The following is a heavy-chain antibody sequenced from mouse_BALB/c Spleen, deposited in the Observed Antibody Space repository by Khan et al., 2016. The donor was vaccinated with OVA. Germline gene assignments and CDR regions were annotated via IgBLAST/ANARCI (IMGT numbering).Heavy chain of an antibody. CDR3: ARSIMAN. V-gene: IGHV3-2*02. CDR1: GYSITSDYA. CDR2: ISYSGST. Sequence: EVQLQESGPGLVKPSQSLSLTCTVTGYSITSDYAWNWIRQFPGNKLEWMGYISYSGSTSYNPSLKSRIPITRDTSKNQFFLQLNSVTTEETATYDCARSIMANWGQGTTLTVSS. J-gene: IGHJ2*01.